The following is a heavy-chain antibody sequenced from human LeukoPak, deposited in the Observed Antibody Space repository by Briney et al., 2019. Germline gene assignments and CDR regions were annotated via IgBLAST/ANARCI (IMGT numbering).Heavy chain of an antibody. CDR1: GFSFSSHG. V-gene: IGHV3-21*01. Sequence: GGSLRLSCAAPGFSFSSHGMNWVRQAPGKGLEWVSSISKSGTYIYYADSVRGRFTIPRDNANNSLYLQMNSLRGEDTAMYYCARGSGTHFWGQGTRVTVSS. J-gene: IGHJ4*02. D-gene: IGHD3-10*01. CDR3: ARGSGTHF. CDR2: ISKSGTYI.